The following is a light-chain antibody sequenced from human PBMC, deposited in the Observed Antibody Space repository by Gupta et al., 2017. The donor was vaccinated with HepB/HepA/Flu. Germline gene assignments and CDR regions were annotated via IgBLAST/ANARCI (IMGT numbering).Light chain of an antibody. Sequence: QSVLTQPPSVSGAPGQRVTTSCTGSRSNIGAGYDVHWYQQLPGTAPKLLIYGNSNRPSGVPDRFSGSKSGTSASLAITGLQAEDEADYYCQSYDSSLGGWVFGGGTKLTVL. V-gene: IGLV1-40*01. CDR3: QSYDSSLGGWV. CDR2: GNS. J-gene: IGLJ3*02. CDR1: RSNIGAGYD.